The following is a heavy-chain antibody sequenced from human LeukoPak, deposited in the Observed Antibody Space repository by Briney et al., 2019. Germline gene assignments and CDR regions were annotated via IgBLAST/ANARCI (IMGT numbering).Heavy chain of an antibody. CDR1: GFTFDDYG. D-gene: IGHD6-19*01. CDR2: INWNGGST. V-gene: IGHV3-20*04. Sequence: GGSLRLSCAASGFTFDDYGMSWVRQAPGKGLEWVSGINWNGGSTGYADSVKGRFTISRDNAKNSLFLQMNSLRAEDMAMYYCARGPWSGSGWYFGYWGQGTLVTVSS. J-gene: IGHJ4*02. CDR3: ARGPWSGSGWYFGY.